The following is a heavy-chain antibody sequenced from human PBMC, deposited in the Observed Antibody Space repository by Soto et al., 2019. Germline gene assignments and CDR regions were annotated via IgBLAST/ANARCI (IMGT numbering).Heavy chain of an antibody. V-gene: IGHV4-4*02. Sequence: QVKLQESGPGLEKPSGTLSLTCAVSSGSISNNRWWTWVRQAPGKGLEWIGDIHDRGSTNYNLSLKSRATVSIDRSKNQFSLEMRAVTAADTAVYYCAGQWAAGYGAFDPCGQGTLVTVSS. CDR3: AGQWAAGYGAFDP. CDR2: IHDRGST. J-gene: IGHJ5*02. CDR1: SGSISNNRW. D-gene: IGHD3-9*01.